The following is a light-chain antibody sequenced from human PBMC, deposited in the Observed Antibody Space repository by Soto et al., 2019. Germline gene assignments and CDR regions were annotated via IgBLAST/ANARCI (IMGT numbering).Light chain of an antibody. Sequence: IQMTQCPFSLSAAVGDSFTITCRASQSISSWLAWYQQKPGKPPKLLIYDASSLESGVPSRFSGSGSGTEFTLTISSLQPDDFATYYCQQYNSYSCTFGQGTKVDIK. V-gene: IGKV1-5*01. CDR3: QQYNSYSCT. CDR1: QSISSW. CDR2: DAS. J-gene: IGKJ1*01.